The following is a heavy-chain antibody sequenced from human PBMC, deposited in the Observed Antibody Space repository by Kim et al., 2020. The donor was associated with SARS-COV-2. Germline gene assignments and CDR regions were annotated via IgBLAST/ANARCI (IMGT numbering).Heavy chain of an antibody. V-gene: IGHV1-24*01. CDR3: ATVGFNSGFY. D-gene: IGHD5-12*01. CDR2: ET. J-gene: IGHJ4*02. Sequence: ETIYEQKFQGRVTMTEDTSTDTAYMELSSLRSEDTAVYYCATVGFNSGFYWGQGTLVTVSS.